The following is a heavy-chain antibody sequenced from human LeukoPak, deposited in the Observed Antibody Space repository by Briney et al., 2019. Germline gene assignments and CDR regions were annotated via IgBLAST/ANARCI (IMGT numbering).Heavy chain of an antibody. D-gene: IGHD3-9*01. CDR1: GYTLTELS. CDR3: ATGLHYDILTGDGWDAFDI. V-gene: IGHV1-24*01. J-gene: IGHJ3*02. Sequence: ASVKVSCKVSGYTLTELSMHWVRQAPGKGLEWMGGFDPEDGETIYAQKFQGRVTMTEDTSTDTAYMELSSLRSEDTAVYYCATGLHYDILTGDGWDAFDIWGQGTMVTVSS. CDR2: FDPEDGET.